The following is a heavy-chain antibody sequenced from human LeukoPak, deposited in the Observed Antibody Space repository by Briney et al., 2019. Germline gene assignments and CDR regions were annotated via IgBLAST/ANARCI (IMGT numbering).Heavy chain of an antibody. CDR2: IRSKAYGGTT. D-gene: IGHD3-3*01. CDR3: TRFGLRASYDFWSGYLGYYYYYMDV. J-gene: IGHJ6*03. Sequence: GGSLRLSCTASGFTFGDYAMSWVRQAPGKGLEWVGFIRSKAYGGTTEYAASEKGRFTISRDDSKSIAYLQMNSLKTEDTAVYYCTRFGLRASYDFWSGYLGYYYYYMDVWGKGTTVTVSS. V-gene: IGHV3-49*04. CDR1: GFTFGDYA.